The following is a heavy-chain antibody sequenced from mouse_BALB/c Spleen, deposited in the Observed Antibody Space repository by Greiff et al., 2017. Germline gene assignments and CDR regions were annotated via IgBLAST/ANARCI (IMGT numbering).Heavy chain of an antibody. CDR3: ARDSYDGYYDY. Sequence: EVQRVESGGGLVQPGGSLKLSCAASGFTFSSYGMSWVRQTPDKRLELVATINSNGGSTYYPDSVKGRFTISRDNAKNTLYLQMSSLKSEDTAMYYCARDSYDGYYDYWGQGTTLTVSS. D-gene: IGHD2-3*01. CDR1: GFTFSSYG. J-gene: IGHJ2*01. V-gene: IGHV5-6-3*01. CDR2: INSNGGST.